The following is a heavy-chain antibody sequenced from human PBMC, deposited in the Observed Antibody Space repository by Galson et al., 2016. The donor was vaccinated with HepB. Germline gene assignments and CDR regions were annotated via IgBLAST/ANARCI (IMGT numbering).Heavy chain of an antibody. CDR1: GFTFSDYA. J-gene: IGHJ5*02. V-gene: IGHV3-23*01. Sequence: SLRLSCAASGFTFSDYAMDWVRQAPGKGLEWVSGISGTGSNGYYAASMKGRFTISRDNSKNTLYLQMNSLRPEDTALYYCVKDRFCSGGTCYGLIGWLDPWGHGTLVTVSS. CDR2: ISGTGSNG. D-gene: IGHD2-15*01. CDR3: VKDRFCSGGTCYGLIGWLDP.